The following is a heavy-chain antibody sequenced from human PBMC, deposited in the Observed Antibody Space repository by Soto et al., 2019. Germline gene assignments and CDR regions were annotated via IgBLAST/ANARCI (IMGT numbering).Heavy chain of an antibody. V-gene: IGHV4-61*05. D-gene: IGHD7-27*01. CDR2: IYYSGST. J-gene: IGHJ4*02. Sequence: SETLSLTCTFSGGSISSSSYYWGWIRQPPGKGLEWIGYIYYSGSTNYNPSLKSRVTISVDTSKNQFSLKLSSVAAADTAVYYCARRWGRTFDYWGQGTLVTVSS. CDR3: ARRWGRTFDY. CDR1: GGSISSSSYY.